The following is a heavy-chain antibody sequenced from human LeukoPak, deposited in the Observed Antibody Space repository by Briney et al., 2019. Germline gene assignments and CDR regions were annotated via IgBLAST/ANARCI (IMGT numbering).Heavy chain of an antibody. CDR3: ARAAPQGRYFDWLLYYYGMDV. CDR1: GGSISSGGYY. J-gene: IGHJ6*02. V-gene: IGHV4-31*03. D-gene: IGHD3-9*01. CDR2: IYYSGST. Sequence: PSQTLSLTCTVSGGSISSGGYYWSWIRQHPGKGLEWIGYIYYSGSTYYNPSLKSRVTISVDTSKNQFSLKLSSVTAADTAVYYCARAAPQGRYFDWLLYYYGMDVWGQGTTVTVSS.